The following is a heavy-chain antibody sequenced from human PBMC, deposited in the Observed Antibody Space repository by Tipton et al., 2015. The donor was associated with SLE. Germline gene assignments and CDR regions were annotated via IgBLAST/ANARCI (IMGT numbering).Heavy chain of an antibody. V-gene: IGHV3-30*04. CDR3: ARDRGSSWSFDY. J-gene: IGHJ4*02. CDR1: GFTFSSYA. CDR2: ISYDGSNK. D-gene: IGHD6-13*01. Sequence: RSLRLSCAASGFTFSSYAMHWVRQAPGKGLEWVALISYDGSNKYYADSVKGRFTISRDNSKNTLYLQMNSLRAEDTAVYYCARDRGSSWSFDYWGQGTLVTVSS.